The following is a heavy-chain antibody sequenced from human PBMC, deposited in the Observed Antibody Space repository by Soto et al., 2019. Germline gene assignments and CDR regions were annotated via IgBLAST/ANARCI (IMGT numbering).Heavy chain of an antibody. V-gene: IGHV4-30-4*01. J-gene: IGHJ3*01. D-gene: IGHD2-21*01. Sequence: QVQLQEAGPGLVKPSQTLSLTCIVSGGSISSGNHFWSWIRQPPGKGLEWIGYIFFSGTAYYNSSIKSRVSIAVETYTNQFSLHLSSVTAADTAIYYCAREVITPVNQGADDAFDVWGQGTMVTVSS. CDR2: IFFSGTA. CDR1: GGSISSGNHF. CDR3: AREVITPVNQGADDAFDV.